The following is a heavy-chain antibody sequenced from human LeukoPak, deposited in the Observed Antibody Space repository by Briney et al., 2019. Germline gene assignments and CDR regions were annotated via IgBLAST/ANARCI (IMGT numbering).Heavy chain of an antibody. CDR2: ITGSGDSR. CDR1: GFTFSSYW. D-gene: IGHD3/OR15-3a*01. CDR3: AKLWTGPFDY. Sequence: PGGSLRLSCAASGFTFSSYWMSWVRQAPGKGLEWVSAITGSGDSRYYTDSVKGRFTISRDNSKNTLYLQMNSLRAVDTALYYCAKLWTGPFDYWGQGTLVTVSS. V-gene: IGHV3-23*01. J-gene: IGHJ4*02.